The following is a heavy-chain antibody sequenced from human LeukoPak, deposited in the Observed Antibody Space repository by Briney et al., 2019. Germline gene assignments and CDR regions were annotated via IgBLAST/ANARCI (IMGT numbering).Heavy chain of an antibody. D-gene: IGHD2-15*01. J-gene: IGHJ3*02. CDR1: GFTFSSYS. CDR2: ISSSSSYI. Sequence: SGGSLRLSCAASGFTFSSYSMNWVRQAPGKGLEWVSSISSSSSYIYYADSVKGRFTISRDNAKNSLYLQMNSPRAEDTAVYYCARWGYCSGGSCHLNDAFDIWGQGTMVTVSS. V-gene: IGHV3-21*01. CDR3: ARWGYCSGGSCHLNDAFDI.